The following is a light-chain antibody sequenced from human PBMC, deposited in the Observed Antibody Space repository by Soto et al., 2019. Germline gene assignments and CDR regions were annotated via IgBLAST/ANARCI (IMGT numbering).Light chain of an antibody. CDR3: QQRSNWPT. V-gene: IGKV3-11*01. CDR1: QSISSH. Sequence: EIVLTQSPATLSLSPGERATLSCRASQSISSHLAWYQQKPGQAPRLLIYDTSSRATGIPARFSGSGSGTDFTLTISSLEPEDFAVYYCQQRSNWPTFGGGTKVEIK. CDR2: DTS. J-gene: IGKJ4*01.